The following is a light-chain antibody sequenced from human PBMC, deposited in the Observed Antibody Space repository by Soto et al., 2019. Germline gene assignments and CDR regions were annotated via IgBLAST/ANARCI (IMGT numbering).Light chain of an antibody. CDR1: SSDVGGYNY. CDR3: SSYTRSATWV. J-gene: IGLJ3*02. V-gene: IGLV2-14*01. CDR2: EVS. Sequence: QSALTQPASVSGSPGQSMTISCTGTSSDVGGYNYVSWYQQHPGKAPKLMVYEVSNRPSGVSNRFSGFKSGNTASLTISGLQTEDEADYYCSSYTRSATWVFGGGTKLTVL.